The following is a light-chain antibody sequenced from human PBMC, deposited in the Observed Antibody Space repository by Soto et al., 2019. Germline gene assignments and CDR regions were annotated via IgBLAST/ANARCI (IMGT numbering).Light chain of an antibody. CDR1: QSISSY. CDR2: AAS. J-gene: IGKJ1*01. V-gene: IGKV1-39*01. CDR3: QQYNNYWT. Sequence: DIQMTQSPSSLSASVGDRVSLTCRASQSISSYLYWYQQKPGTAPKLLIYAASNLQSGVPSRFSGSESGSDFTLTISSLQPEDFATYYCQQYNNYWTFGQGTKVDIK.